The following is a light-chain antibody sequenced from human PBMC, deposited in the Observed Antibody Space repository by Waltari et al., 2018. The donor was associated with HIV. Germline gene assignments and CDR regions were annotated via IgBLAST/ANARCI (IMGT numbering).Light chain of an antibody. V-gene: IGLV3-21*02. CDR3: QVWDPNDDWV. CDR1: KIGTKD. Sequence: YVLTQPPSVSVVPGQTATVACIGHKIGTKDVHWYRQRPGQAPAVVVHDDKDRPSEIPVRIAGSNSGDMATLRIENVESDDEAVYSCQVWDPNDDWVFGGGTKLTVL. CDR2: DDK. J-gene: IGLJ3*02.